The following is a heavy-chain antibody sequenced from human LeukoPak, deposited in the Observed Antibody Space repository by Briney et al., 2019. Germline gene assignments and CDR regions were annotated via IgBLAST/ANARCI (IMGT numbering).Heavy chain of an antibody. CDR3: AVRYSSGYFG. V-gene: IGHV4-59*01. J-gene: IGHJ4*02. Sequence: PSETLSLTCTVSSGSIGSYYWSWIRQPPGKGLEWIGYIYHSGSTDYNPSLKSRVTISLDTSKNQFSLRLTSVTTADTAVYYCAVRYSSGYFGWGQGTLVTVSS. CDR1: SGSIGSYY. D-gene: IGHD6-19*01. CDR2: IYHSGST.